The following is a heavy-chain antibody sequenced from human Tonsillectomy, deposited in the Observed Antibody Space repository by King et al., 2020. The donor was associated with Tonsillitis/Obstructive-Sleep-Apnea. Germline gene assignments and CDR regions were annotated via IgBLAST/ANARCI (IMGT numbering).Heavy chain of an antibody. Sequence: VQLVESGGGLVQPGGSLRLSCAASGFTFSSYEMXWVRQAPGKGLEWVSYISSSGNTIYYADSVKGRFTISRDNAKNSLYLQMNSLRAEDTTVYYCAGXXXAAXGLGYXXYWXXGTLVTVXX. CDR1: GFTFSSYE. D-gene: IGHD2-15*01. J-gene: IGHJ4*01. V-gene: IGHV3-48*03. CDR3: AGXXXAAXGLGYXXY. CDR2: ISSSGNTI.